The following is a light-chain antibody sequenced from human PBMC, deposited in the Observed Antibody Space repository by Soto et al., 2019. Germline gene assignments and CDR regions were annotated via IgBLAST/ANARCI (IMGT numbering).Light chain of an antibody. CDR3: QHRRNWPRGLFN. CDR2: DAS. Sequence: EIVLTQSPATLSLSPGETATLSCRASQSVSSYLAWYQQKPGQTPRLLIYDASNRATGIPARFSASGSGTDFTLNISSLEPEDFAVYYCQHRRNWPRGLFNFGPGTKVDIK. J-gene: IGKJ3*01. CDR1: QSVSSY. V-gene: IGKV3-11*01.